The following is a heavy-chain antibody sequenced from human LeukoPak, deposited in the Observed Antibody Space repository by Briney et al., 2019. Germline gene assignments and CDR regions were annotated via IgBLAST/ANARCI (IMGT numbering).Heavy chain of an antibody. D-gene: IGHD2-15*01. J-gene: IGHJ4*02. Sequence: GGSLRRSCAASGFTFSSYAMSWVRQAPGKGLEWVSAISGSGGSTYYADSVKGRFTISRDNSKNTLYLQMNSLRAEDTAVYYCAKFPSVAATPNYYFDYWGQGTLVTVSS. V-gene: IGHV3-23*01. CDR2: ISGSGGST. CDR3: AKFPSVAATPNYYFDY. CDR1: GFTFSSYA.